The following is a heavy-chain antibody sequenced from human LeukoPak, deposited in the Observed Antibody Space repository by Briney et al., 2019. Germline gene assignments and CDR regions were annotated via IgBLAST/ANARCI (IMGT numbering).Heavy chain of an antibody. CDR2: INPSGGST. CDR3: ARGGILTGPIYRGRDWFDP. Sequence: GASVKVSCKASGYTFTSYYMHWVRQAPGQGLEWMGIINPSGGSTSYAQKFQGRVTMTRDTSTSTVYMELSRLRSDDTAVYYCARGGILTGPIYRGRDWFDPWGQGTLVTVSS. CDR1: GYTFTSYY. D-gene: IGHD3-9*01. V-gene: IGHV1-46*01. J-gene: IGHJ5*02.